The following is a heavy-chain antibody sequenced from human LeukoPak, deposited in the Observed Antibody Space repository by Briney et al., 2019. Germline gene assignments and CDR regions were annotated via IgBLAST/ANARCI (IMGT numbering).Heavy chain of an antibody. D-gene: IGHD2-21*02. J-gene: IGHJ4*02. V-gene: IGHV1-69*05. Sequence: SVKVSCKASGGTFSSYAVSWVRQAPGQGRDWMGRIIPIFGTANYAQKFQSRVTITTDESTSTAYMELRSLRSEDTAVYYCARSNLAYCGGDCYFDYWGQGTLVTVSS. CDR1: GGTFSSYA. CDR2: IIPIFGTA. CDR3: ARSNLAYCGGDCYFDY.